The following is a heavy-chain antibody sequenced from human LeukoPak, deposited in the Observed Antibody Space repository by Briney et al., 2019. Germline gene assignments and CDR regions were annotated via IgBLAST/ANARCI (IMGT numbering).Heavy chain of an antibody. CDR3: ARDNGGSYYEGFDP. Sequence: GASVKVSCKASGYTFTGYYMHWVRQAPGQGLEWMGWINPNSGGTNYAQKFQGRVTMTRDTSTSTVYMELSSLRSEDTAVYYCARDNGGSYYEGFDPWGQGTLVTVSS. V-gene: IGHV1-2*02. CDR2: INPNSGGT. D-gene: IGHD1-26*01. CDR1: GYTFTGYY. J-gene: IGHJ5*02.